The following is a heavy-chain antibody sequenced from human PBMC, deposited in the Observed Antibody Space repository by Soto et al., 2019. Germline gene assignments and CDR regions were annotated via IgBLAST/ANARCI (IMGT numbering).Heavy chain of an antibody. CDR3: ARATHWAYYYYGMDV. CDR2: INHSGST. Sequence: TSETLSLTCAVYGGSFRGYYWSWIRQPPGKGLEWIGEINHSGSTNYNPSLKSRVTISVDTSKNQFSLKLSSVTAADTAVYYCARATHWAYYYYGMDVWGQGTTVTVSS. CDR1: GGSFRGYY. D-gene: IGHD3-16*01. J-gene: IGHJ6*02. V-gene: IGHV4-34*01.